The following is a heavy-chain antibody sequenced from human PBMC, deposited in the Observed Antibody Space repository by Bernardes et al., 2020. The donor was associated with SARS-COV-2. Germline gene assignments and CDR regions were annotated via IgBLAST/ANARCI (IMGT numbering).Heavy chain of an antibody. CDR2: ISSSGNTI. Sequence: VGSLRLSCAASGFTFSTYSMNWVRQAPGKGLEWVAYISSSGNTIYYADSVKGRFTISRDNAKDSLSLQMNSLRAEDTAMYYCVIGGYTFTFWGRGTLVTVSS. CDR3: VIGGYTFTF. CDR1: GFTFSTYS. D-gene: IGHD5-12*01. V-gene: IGHV3-48*01. J-gene: IGHJ4*02.